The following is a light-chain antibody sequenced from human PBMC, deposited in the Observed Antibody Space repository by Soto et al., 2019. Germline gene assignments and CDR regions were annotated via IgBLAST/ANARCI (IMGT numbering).Light chain of an antibody. CDR3: SVWDDSVSAYL. CDR1: SSNIGHNY. Sequence: QPVLTQPPSASGTPGQRVTISCSGSSSNIGHNYVYWYQQLPGTAPRLVIYKNDQRPSGVPDRFSGSKSDTSASLAISGLRSEDEADYFCSVWDDSVSAYLFGTGTKLTVL. CDR2: KND. J-gene: IGLJ1*01. V-gene: IGLV1-47*01.